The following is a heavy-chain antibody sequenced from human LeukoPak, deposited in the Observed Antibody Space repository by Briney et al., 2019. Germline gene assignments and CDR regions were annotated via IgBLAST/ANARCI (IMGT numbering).Heavy chain of an antibody. CDR1: GYTFTSYD. CDR2: MNPNSGNT. V-gene: IGHV1-8*01. D-gene: IGHD3-10*01. Sequence: ASVKVSCKASGYTFTSYDIKWVRQATGQGLEWMGWMNPNSGNTGYAQKFQGRVTMTRNTSISTAYMELSSLRSEDTAVYYCARGLPTYYYGSGSKTTDVWGQGTTVTVSS. CDR3: ARGLPTYYYGSGSKTTDV. J-gene: IGHJ6*02.